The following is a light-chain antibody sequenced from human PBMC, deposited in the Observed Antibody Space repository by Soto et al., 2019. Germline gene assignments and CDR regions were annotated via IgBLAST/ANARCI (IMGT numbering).Light chain of an antibody. J-gene: IGLJ1*01. CDR1: SGDIGSYNR. V-gene: IGLV2-14*01. Sequence: QSVLTQPASVSGSPGQSITISCTGTSGDIGSYNRVSWYQQHPGKAPKLIIYEVTDRPSGVSNRFSGSKSGNTDSMTISGIQAEDEAEYYCSSYTNINTRACVFGTGTKVTVL. CDR2: EVT. CDR3: SSYTNINTRACV.